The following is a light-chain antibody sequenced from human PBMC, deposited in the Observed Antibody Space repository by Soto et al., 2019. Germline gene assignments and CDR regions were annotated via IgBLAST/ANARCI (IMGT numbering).Light chain of an antibody. CDR3: QTWDTGARVV. CDR1: SGHSSYA. J-gene: IGLJ2*01. Sequence: LVLTQSPSASASLGASVKLTCTLSSGHSSYAIAWHQQQPEKGPRYLMKLSSDGSHSKGDGIPDRFSGSSSGAERYLTISSLQSEDAADYYCQTWDTGARVVFGGGTKLTVL. V-gene: IGLV4-69*01. CDR2: LSSDGSH.